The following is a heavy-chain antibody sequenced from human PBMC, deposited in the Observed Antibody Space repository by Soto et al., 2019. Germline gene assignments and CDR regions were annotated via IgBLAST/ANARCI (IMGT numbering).Heavy chain of an antibody. V-gene: IGHV4-34*01. CDR2: INHSGST. CDR3: ARRGLRRLLQFYMDV. D-gene: IGHD4-17*01. CDR1: GGSFSGYY. Sequence: PSETLSLTCAVYGGSFSGYYWSWIRQPPGKGLEWIGEINHSGSTNYNPSLKSRVTISVDTSKNQFSLKLSSVTAADTAVYYCARRGLRRLLQFYMDVWGKGTTVTVSS. J-gene: IGHJ6*03.